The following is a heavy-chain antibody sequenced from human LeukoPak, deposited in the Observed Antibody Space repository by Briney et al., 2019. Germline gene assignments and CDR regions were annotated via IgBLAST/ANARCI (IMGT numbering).Heavy chain of an antibody. V-gene: IGHV3-23*01. CDR3: AKDRGIAVRDY. J-gene: IGHJ4*02. CDR2: ISGSGGST. CDR1: GFTFSSHG. D-gene: IGHD6-19*01. Sequence: GGSLRLSCVASGFTFSSHGMTWVRQAPGKGLEWVSAISGSGGSTYYADSVKGRFTISRDNSKNTLHLQMNSLRAEDTAVYYCAKDRGIAVRDYWGQGTLVTVSS.